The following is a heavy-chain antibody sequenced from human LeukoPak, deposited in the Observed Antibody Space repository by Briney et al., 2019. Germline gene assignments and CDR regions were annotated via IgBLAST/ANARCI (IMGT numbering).Heavy chain of an antibody. CDR3: ARDPDSSAFDY. D-gene: IGHD2-15*01. CDR2: ILDDGSDK. V-gene: IGHV3-33*05. CDR1: GFAFRNYG. Sequence: GGSLRLSCAASGFAFRNYGMHWVRQAPGKGLEWVAVILDDGSDKDYADSVKGRFTISRDNPKNSMYLQMDSLRAEDTAIYYCARDPDSSAFDYWGQGALVTVSS. J-gene: IGHJ4*02.